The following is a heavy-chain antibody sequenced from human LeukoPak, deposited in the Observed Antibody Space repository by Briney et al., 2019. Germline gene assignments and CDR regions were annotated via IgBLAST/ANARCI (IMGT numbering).Heavy chain of an antibody. CDR2: INYSGST. D-gene: IGHD2-15*01. CDR1: GGSFSGYY. V-gene: IGHV4-34*01. CDR3: ARGVCSGGSCYSEWNY. Sequence: PSETLSLTCAVYGGSFSGYYWSWIRQPPGKGLEWIGEINYSGSTNYNPSLKSRVTKSVDTSKNQFSLKLSSVTAADTAVYYCARGVCSGGSCYSEWNYWGQGTLVTVSS. J-gene: IGHJ4*02.